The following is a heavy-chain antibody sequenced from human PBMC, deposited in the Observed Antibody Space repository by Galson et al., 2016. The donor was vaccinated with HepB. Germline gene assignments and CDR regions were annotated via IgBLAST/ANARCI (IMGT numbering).Heavy chain of an antibody. V-gene: IGHV3-7*04. CDR3: TRNFDL. J-gene: IGHJ2*01. CDR2: IKKDGSEM. Sequence: SLRLSCAASGFTLGNYWMNWARQAPGKGLEWLANIKKDGSEMNYVDSVKGRFTISRDNAKNSLYLQMNNLRAEDTALYYCTRNFDLWGRGTQITVSS. CDR1: GFTLGNYW.